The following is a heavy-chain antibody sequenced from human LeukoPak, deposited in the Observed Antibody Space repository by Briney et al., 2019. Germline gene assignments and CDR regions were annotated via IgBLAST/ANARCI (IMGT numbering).Heavy chain of an antibody. V-gene: IGHV1-24*01. D-gene: IGHD2-2*01. Sequence: GASVKVSCKVPGYTLTELSMHWVRQAPGKGLEWMGGFDPEDGETIYAQKFQGRVTMTEDTSTDTAYMELSSLGSEDTAVYYCAHKTAAAFGYWGQGTLVTVSS. CDR1: GYTLTELS. J-gene: IGHJ4*02. CDR3: AHKTAAAFGY. CDR2: FDPEDGET.